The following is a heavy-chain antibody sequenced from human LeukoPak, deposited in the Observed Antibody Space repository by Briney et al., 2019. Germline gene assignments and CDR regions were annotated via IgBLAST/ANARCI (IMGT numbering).Heavy chain of an antibody. CDR1: GGTFISYA. D-gene: IGHD6-13*01. J-gene: IGHJ5*02. V-gene: IGHV1-69*04. CDR3: ARVEQQSWFDP. Sequence: SVKVSCKASGGTFISYAISWVRQAPGQGLEWMGRIIPIFGIANYAQKFQGRVTITADKSTSTAYMELSSLRSEDTAVYYCARVEQQSWFDPWGQGTLVTVSS. CDR2: IIPIFGIA.